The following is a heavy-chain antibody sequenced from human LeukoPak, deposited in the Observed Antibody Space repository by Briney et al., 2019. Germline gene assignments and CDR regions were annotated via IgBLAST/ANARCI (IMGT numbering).Heavy chain of an antibody. V-gene: IGHV3-33*06. Sequence: GRSLRLSCAASGFTFSSYGMHWVRQAPGKGLEWVAVIWYDGSNKYYADSVKGRFTISGDNSKNTLYLRMNSLRAEDAAVYYCAKDRSDYSNGRYFDYWGQGTLVTVSS. CDR3: AKDRSDYSNGRYFDY. D-gene: IGHD4-11*01. CDR2: IWYDGSNK. CDR1: GFTFSSYG. J-gene: IGHJ4*02.